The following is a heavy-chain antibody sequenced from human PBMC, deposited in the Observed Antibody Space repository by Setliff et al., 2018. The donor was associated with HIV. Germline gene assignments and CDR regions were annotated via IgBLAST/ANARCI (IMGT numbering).Heavy chain of an antibody. V-gene: IGHV3-23*03. Sequence: GGSLRLSCAASGFTFDDYGMHWVRQAPGKGLEWVSLINGGGNYIQYADSVKGRFIISRDNSKNMLYLQMNSLRAEDTALYYCTKREAGAKPFDYWGRGTLVTVSS. CDR1: GFTFDDYG. CDR2: INGGGNYI. D-gene: IGHD1-26*01. J-gene: IGHJ4*02. CDR3: TKREAGAKPFDY.